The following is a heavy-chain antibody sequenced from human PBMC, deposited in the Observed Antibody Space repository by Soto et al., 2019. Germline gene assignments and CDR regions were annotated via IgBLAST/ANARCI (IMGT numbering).Heavy chain of an antibody. CDR3: ATPAAAVDTAKLKGLAH. J-gene: IGHJ4*02. V-gene: IGHV1-69*13. D-gene: IGHD5-18*01. CDR2: ILPIFGTP. Sequence: ASVKVSCKGSGGAFIYGGGIWLRQAPVQGLEWMGGILPIFGTPNYAQKFQGRLTISADEFSSTAYMELNILRSEDTAVYYCATPAAAVDTAKLKGLAHGGQGSLVTVSS. CDR1: GGAFIYGG.